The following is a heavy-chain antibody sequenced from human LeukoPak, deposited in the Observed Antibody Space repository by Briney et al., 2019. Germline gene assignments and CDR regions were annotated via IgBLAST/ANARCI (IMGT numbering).Heavy chain of an antibody. CDR2: IYHSGST. CDR3: ARGESSASNWFDP. CDR1: GYSISSGYY. Sequence: SETLSLTCTVSGYSISSGYYWGWIRQPPGKGLEWIGSIYHSGSTYYNPSLKSRVTISVDASKNQFSLKVSSVTAADTAVYYCARGESSASNWFDPWGQGPLVTVSS. V-gene: IGHV4-38-2*02. J-gene: IGHJ5*02. D-gene: IGHD3-22*01.